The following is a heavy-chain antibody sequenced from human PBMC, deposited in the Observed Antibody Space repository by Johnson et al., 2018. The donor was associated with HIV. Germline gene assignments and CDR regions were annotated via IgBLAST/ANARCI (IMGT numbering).Heavy chain of an antibody. CDR3: AKDRTAAGDAFDI. CDR1: GFTFSSYV. Sequence: MQLVESGGGLVQPGGSLRLSCAASGFTFSSYVMSWVRQAPGKGLEWVSTNSAGVTWTYYADSVKGLFTISRDNSKNPLYLQMNSLRAEDTAVYYCAKDRTAAGDAFDIWGQGTMVTVSS. V-gene: IGHV3-23*04. J-gene: IGHJ3*02. CDR2: NSAGVTWT. D-gene: IGHD6-13*01.